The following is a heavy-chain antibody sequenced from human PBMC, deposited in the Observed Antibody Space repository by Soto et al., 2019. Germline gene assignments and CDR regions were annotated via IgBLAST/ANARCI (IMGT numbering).Heavy chain of an antibody. CDR3: AKDGEGSGWLMVAGMDV. CDR1: GFTFSSYG. Sequence: QVQLVESGGGVVQPGRSLRLSCAASGFTFSSYGMHWVRQAPGKGLEWVAVISYDGSNKYYADSVKGRFTISRDNSKNTLYLQMNSLRAEDTAVYYCAKDGEGSGWLMVAGMDVWGQGTTVTVSS. J-gene: IGHJ6*02. CDR2: ISYDGSNK. V-gene: IGHV3-30*18. D-gene: IGHD6-19*01.